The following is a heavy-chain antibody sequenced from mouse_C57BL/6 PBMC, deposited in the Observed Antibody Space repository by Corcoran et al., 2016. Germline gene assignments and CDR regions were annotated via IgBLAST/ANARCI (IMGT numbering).Heavy chain of an antibody. CDR3: LYGSRAMDY. V-gene: IGHV1-19*01. J-gene: IGHJ4*01. Sequence: EVQLQQSGPVLVKPGASVKMSCKASGYTFTDYYMNWVKQSHGKSLEWIGVINPYNGGTSYNQKFKGKATLTVDKSSSTAYMELNSLTSEDSAVYYGLYGSRAMDYWGQGTSVTVSS. CDR1: GYTFTDYY. CDR2: INPYNGGT. D-gene: IGHD1-1*01.